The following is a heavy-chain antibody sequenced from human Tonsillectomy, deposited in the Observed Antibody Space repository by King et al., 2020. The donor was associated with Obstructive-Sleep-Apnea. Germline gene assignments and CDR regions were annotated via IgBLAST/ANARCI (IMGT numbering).Heavy chain of an antibody. J-gene: IGHJ4*02. V-gene: IGHV3-9*01. CDR1: GFTFDDYA. Sequence: VQLVESGGGLVQPGRSLRLSCAASGFTFDDYAMHWVRQAPGKGLEWVSGISWNSGSIGYADSVKGRFTISRDNAKNSLYLQMNSLRAEDTALYYCANDISVIVGVATIFAYWRQGPLVTVSS. D-gene: IGHD5-12*01. CDR3: ANDISVIVGVATIFAY. CDR2: ISWNSGSI.